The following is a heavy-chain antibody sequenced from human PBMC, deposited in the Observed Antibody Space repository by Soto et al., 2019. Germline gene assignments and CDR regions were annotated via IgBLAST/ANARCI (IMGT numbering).Heavy chain of an antibody. CDR1: CGSISSSSYY. V-gene: IGHV4-39*01. Sequence: SETLSLTCTFSCGSISSSSYYWGWIRQPPGRGLEWIGSIYYSGSTYYNPSLKSRVTISVDTSKNQFSLKLSSVTAADTAVYYCARQPGYSFDGYFDYWGQGTLVTVSS. CDR2: IYYSGST. D-gene: IGHD6-13*01. J-gene: IGHJ4*02. CDR3: ARQPGYSFDGYFDY.